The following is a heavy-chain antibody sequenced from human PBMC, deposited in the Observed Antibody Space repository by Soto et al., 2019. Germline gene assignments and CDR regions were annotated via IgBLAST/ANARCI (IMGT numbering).Heavy chain of an antibody. J-gene: IGHJ6*02. V-gene: IGHV3-13*01. CDR3: ARAEADYGGMDV. CDR2: IGTAGDT. Sequence: GSLRLSCAASGFTFSSYDMHWVRQATGKGLEWVSAIGTAGDTYYPGSVKGRFTISRENAKNSLYLQMNSLRAEDTAVYYCARAEADYGGMDVWGQGTTVTVSS. CDR1: GFTFSSYD.